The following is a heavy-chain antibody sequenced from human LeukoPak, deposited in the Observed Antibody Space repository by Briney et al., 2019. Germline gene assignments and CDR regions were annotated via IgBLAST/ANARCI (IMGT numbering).Heavy chain of an antibody. CDR2: ISAYNGNT. CDR3: ANSYGDYVSGAFDI. Sequence: GASVKVSYEASGYTFTSYGISWVRQAPGQGLEWMGWISAYNGNTNYAQKLQGRVTMTTDTSTSTAYMELRSLRSDDTAVYYCANSYGDYVSGAFDIWGQGTMVTVSS. D-gene: IGHD4-17*01. CDR1: GYTFTSYG. V-gene: IGHV1-18*01. J-gene: IGHJ3*02.